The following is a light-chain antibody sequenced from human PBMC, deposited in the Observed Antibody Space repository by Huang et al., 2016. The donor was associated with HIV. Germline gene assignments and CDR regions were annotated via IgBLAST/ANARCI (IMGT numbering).Light chain of an antibody. CDR3: QQYDNPLFT. J-gene: IGKJ3*01. V-gene: IGKV1-33*01. Sequence: DIQMTQSPSSLSASVGDRVTITCPASQDISNYLNWYQQKPGKAPKLLIYDASNLETGVPSRFSGSGSGTDFTFTISSLRPEDFATYYCQQYDNPLFTFGPGTKVDIE. CDR2: DAS. CDR1: QDISNY.